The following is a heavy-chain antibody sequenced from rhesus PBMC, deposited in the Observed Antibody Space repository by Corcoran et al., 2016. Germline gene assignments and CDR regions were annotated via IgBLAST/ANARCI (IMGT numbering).Heavy chain of an antibody. J-gene: IGHJ6*01. Sequence: QVQLQESGPGLVKPSETLSLTCAVSGGSISSSNWWSWIRQPPGKGLEWIGGIYSNSESTNYNPSLKSRVTISKDTSKIQFSLKLSSVTAADTAVYYCARLGGYYSGSYYYSSPYGLDSWGQGVVVTVSS. CDR1: GGSISSSNW. CDR2: IYSNSEST. V-gene: IGHV4S12*01. D-gene: IGHD3-16*01. CDR3: ARLGGYYSGSYYYSSPYGLDS.